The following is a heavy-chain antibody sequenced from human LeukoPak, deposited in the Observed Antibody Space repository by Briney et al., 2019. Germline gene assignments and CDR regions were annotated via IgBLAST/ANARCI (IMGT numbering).Heavy chain of an antibody. V-gene: IGHV1-2*02. CDR1: GYTFTGYY. CDR2: INPNSGGT. J-gene: IGHJ4*02. Sequence: ASVKVSCKASGYTFTGYYMHWVRQAPGQGLDWMGWINPNSGGTNYAQKFQGRVTMTRDTSISIAYMELSRLRSDDTAVYYCARGRTSGTASSPPNEDYWGQETLVTVSS. CDR3: ARGRTSGTASSPPNEDY. D-gene: IGHD1-1*01.